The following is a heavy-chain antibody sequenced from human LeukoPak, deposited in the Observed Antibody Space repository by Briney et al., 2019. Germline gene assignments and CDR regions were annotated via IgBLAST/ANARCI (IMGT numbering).Heavy chain of an antibody. D-gene: IGHD1-1*01. CDR1: GFTFSDFW. CDR3: VRESRPGGAMGLYHNLDY. Sequence: GGSLRLSCAGSGFTFSDFWMAWVRQTPGKGLEWVANIKEDGTEKNLVDSVKGRFTISRDNTKNLLFLEMNNLRGDDTAIYYCVRESRPGGAMGLYHNLDYWGQGTLVAVSS. CDR2: IKEDGTEK. V-gene: IGHV3-7*01. J-gene: IGHJ4*02.